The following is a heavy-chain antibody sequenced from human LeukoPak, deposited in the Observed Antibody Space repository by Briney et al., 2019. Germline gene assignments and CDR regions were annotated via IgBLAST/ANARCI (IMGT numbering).Heavy chain of an antibody. CDR3: AKAGGIGYCSSTSFYRGKAY. J-gene: IGHJ4*02. D-gene: IGHD2-2*02. Sequence: ASVKVSCKASGYTFTGYYMHWVRQAPGQGLEWMGWINPNSGGTNYAQKFQGRVTMTRDTSISTAYMELSRLRSDDTAVYYCAKAGGIGYCSSTSFYRGKAYWGQGNLVTVSS. CDR2: INPNSGGT. CDR1: GYTFTGYY. V-gene: IGHV1-2*02.